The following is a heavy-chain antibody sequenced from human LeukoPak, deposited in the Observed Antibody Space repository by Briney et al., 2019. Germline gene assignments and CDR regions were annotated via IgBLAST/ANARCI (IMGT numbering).Heavy chain of an antibody. CDR3: ARDLGDTYGSVGDFDY. CDR1: GYTFTGYY. CDR2: INPDSGGT. J-gene: IGHJ4*02. V-gene: IGHV1-2*02. D-gene: IGHD3-10*01. Sequence: ASVKVSCKASGYTFTGYYMHWVRQAPGQGLEWMGWINPDSGGTIYAQNFQGRVTMTRDTSISTAYMELSSLRSDHTAVYYCARDLGDTYGSVGDFDYWGQGTLVTVSS.